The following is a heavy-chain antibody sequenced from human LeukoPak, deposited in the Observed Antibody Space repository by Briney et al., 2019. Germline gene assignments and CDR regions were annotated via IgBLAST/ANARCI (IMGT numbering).Heavy chain of an antibody. CDR1: GGSFSGYY. CDR2: INHSGST. D-gene: IGHD5-24*01. J-gene: IGHJ6*03. CDR3: ARMATIYYYYYYMDV. Sequence: SETLSLTCAVYGGSFSGYYWSWIRQPPGKGLEWIGEINHSGSTNYNPSLKSRVTISVDTSKNQFSLKLSSVTAADTAVYYCARMATIYYYYYYMDVWGKGTTVTVSS. V-gene: IGHV4-34*01.